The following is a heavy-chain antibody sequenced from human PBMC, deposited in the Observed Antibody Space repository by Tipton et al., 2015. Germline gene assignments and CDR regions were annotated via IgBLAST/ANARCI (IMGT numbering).Heavy chain of an antibody. Sequence: SLRLSCAASGFTFSSYVMGWVRQAPGKGLEWVSVISDSGGSPYYADSVKGRFATSRDNSKNVLYLRMKSLRAEDTAVYYCAKERTYYSFWSGYYQGAFDSWGQGTLVTVSS. D-gene: IGHD3-3*01. CDR2: ISDSGGSP. CDR1: GFTFSSYV. CDR3: AKERTYYSFWSGYYQGAFDS. V-gene: IGHV3-23*01. J-gene: IGHJ4*02.